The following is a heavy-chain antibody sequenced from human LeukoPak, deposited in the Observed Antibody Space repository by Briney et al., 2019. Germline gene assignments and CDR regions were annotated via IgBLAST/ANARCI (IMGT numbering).Heavy chain of an antibody. V-gene: IGHV1-46*01. Sequence: ASVKVSCKASGYTFTSYYMHWVRQAPGEALEWMGIINPSGGSTSYAQKFQGRVTMTRDTSTSTVYMELSSLRSEDTAVYYCASPTNDYYDSSGYSLYIWGQGTMVTVSS. D-gene: IGHD3-22*01. CDR3: ASPTNDYYDSSGYSLYI. J-gene: IGHJ3*02. CDR1: GYTFTSYY. CDR2: INPSGGST.